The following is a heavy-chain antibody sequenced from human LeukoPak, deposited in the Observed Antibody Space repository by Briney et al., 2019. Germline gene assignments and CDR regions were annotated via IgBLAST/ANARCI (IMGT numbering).Heavy chain of an antibody. V-gene: IGHV3-66*02. D-gene: IGHD3-3*01. CDR2: IYSGGST. J-gene: IGHJ4*02. CDR3: ARGHRSQRRITIFGVAPYYFDY. CDR1: GFTVSSNY. Sequence: GGSLRLSWAASGFTVSSNYMSWVRQAPGKGLEWVSVIYSGGSTYYADSVRGRFTISRDNSKNTLYLQMNSLRAEDTAVYYCARGHRSQRRITIFGVAPYYFDYWGQGTLVTVSS.